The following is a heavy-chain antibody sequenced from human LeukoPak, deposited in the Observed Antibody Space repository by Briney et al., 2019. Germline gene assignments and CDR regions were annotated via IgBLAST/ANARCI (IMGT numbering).Heavy chain of an antibody. CDR3: ARARDGYTFDY. D-gene: IGHD5-24*01. CDR2: IYSGGST. CDR1: GFTVSSNY. Sequence: PGGSLRLSCAASGFTVSSNYMSWVCQAPGKGLEWVSVIYSGGSTYYADSVKGRFTISRDNSKNTLYLQMNSLRAEDTAVYYCARARDGYTFDYWGQGTLVTVSS. V-gene: IGHV3-53*01. J-gene: IGHJ4*02.